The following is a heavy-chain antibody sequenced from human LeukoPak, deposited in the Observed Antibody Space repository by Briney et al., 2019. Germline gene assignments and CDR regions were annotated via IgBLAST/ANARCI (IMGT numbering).Heavy chain of an antibody. CDR1: GSAFSRSW. D-gene: IGHD1-26*01. Sequence: GGSLRLSCAASGSAFSRSWIHWVRQAPGKGLVWVSHINNDATRTTYADSVRGRITISRDNAKNTVSLQMNSLRAEDTAVYYCASDGAYAMAVWGQGTTVTVSS. V-gene: IGHV3-74*01. J-gene: IGHJ6*02. CDR2: INNDATRT. CDR3: ASDGAYAMAV.